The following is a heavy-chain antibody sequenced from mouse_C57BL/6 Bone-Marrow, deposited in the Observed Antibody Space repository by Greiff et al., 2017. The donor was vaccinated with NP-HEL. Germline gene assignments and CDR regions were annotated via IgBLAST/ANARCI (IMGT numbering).Heavy chain of an antibody. D-gene: IGHD2-3*01. Sequence: VQRVESGAELAKPGASVKLSCKASGYTFTSYWMHWVKQRPGQGLEWIGYINPSSGYTKYNQKFKDKATLTADKSSSTAYMQLRNLTYEDSAVYNSAGGWLLRWWDFWGQGTSVTVSS. CDR2: INPSSGYT. V-gene: IGHV1-7*01. CDR1: GYTFTSYW. CDR3: AGGWLLRWWDF. J-gene: IGHJ4*01.